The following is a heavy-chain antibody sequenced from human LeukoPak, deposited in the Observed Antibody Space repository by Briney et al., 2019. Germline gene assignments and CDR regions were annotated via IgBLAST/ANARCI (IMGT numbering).Heavy chain of an antibody. CDR1: GFTFSSYA. J-gene: IGHJ4*02. CDR3: AKDLYSGGYPGRSDY. CDR2: ISGSGGST. V-gene: IGHV3-23*01. D-gene: IGHD1-26*01. Sequence: GGSPRLSCAASGFTFSSYAMSWVRQAPGQGLERVSAISGSGGSTYYADSVKGRFTISRDNSKNTLYLQMNRLRAEDTAVYYCAKDLYSGGYPGRSDYWGQGTLVTVSS.